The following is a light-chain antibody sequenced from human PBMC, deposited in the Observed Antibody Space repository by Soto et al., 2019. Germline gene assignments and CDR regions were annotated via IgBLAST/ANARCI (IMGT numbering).Light chain of an antibody. Sequence: QSALAQPASVSGSPGQSITTFCTGTTAFVGSFSLDSCHQQHPGAAPIVMISEGHRRPSGVPDRFSCSSSINSASLTISGLQADDEADYCCCLDIGATTYVFGTGTKVTVL. CDR1: TAFVGSFSL. V-gene: IGLV2-23*01. J-gene: IGLJ1*01. CDR3: CLDIGATTYV. CDR2: EGH.